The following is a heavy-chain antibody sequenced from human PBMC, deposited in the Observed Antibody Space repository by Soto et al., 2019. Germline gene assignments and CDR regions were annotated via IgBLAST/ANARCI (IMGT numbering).Heavy chain of an antibody. CDR2: IYYSGST. J-gene: IGHJ3*02. Sequence: PSETLSLTCTVSGGSISSSSYYWGWIRQPPGKGLEWIGSIYYSGSTYYNPSLKSRVTISVDTSKNQFSLKLSSVTAADTAVYYCARHPKYCSSTSCRGAFDIWGQGTMVTVSS. CDR1: GGSISSSSYY. D-gene: IGHD2-2*01. V-gene: IGHV4-39*01. CDR3: ARHPKYCSSTSCRGAFDI.